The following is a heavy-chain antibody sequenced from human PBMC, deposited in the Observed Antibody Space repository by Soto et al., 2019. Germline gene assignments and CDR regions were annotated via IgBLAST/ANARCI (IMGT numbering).Heavy chain of an antibody. CDR1: GGSISSSSYY. D-gene: IGHD6-6*01. CDR2: IYYSGST. V-gene: IGHV4-39*01. CDR3: ARHLRHGRKYSSSLTFDY. J-gene: IGHJ4*02. Sequence: SETLSLTCTVSGGSISSSSYYWGWIRQPPGKGLEWIGSIYYSGSTYYNPSLKSRVTISVDTSKNQFSLKLSSVTAADTAVYYCARHLRHGRKYSSSLTFDYWGQGTLVTVSS.